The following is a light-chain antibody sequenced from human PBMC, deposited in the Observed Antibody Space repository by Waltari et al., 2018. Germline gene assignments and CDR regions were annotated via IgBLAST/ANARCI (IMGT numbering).Light chain of an antibody. Sequence: SSELTQDPAVSVALGPTVRITCQGDSLRSYYGSWYQQKPGQAPVLVIYGKNNRPSGIPDRFSGSSSGNTASLTITGAQAEDEADYYCNSRDSSGNQLVFGGGTKLTVL. V-gene: IGLV3-19*01. J-gene: IGLJ2*01. CDR3: NSRDSSGNQLV. CDR1: SLRSYY. CDR2: GKN.